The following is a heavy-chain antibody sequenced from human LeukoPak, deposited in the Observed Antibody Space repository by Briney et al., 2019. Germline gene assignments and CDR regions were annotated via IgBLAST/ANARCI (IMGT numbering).Heavy chain of an antibody. CDR3: ARDRGVAAIFDY. D-gene: IGHD6-6*01. V-gene: IGHV3-30-3*01. Sequence: GGSLRLSCAASGFTFSSYAMHWVRQAPGKGLEWVAVISYDGSNKYYADSVKGRFTISRDNSKNTLYLQMNSLRAEDTAVYYCARDRGVAAIFDYWGQGTLVTVSS. CDR2: ISYDGSNK. J-gene: IGHJ4*02. CDR1: GFTFSSYA.